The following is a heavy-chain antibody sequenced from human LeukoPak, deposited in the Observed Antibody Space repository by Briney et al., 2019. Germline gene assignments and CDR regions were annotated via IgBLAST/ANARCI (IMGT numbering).Heavy chain of an antibody. CDR2: IYYSGST. V-gene: IGHV4-39*01. CDR3: ARQRYCSSTSCYRRWFDP. Sequence: SETLSLTCTVSGGSISSSSYYWGWIRQPPGKGLEWIGSIYYSGSTYYNPSLKSLVTISVDTSKNQVSLKLSSVTAADTAVYYCARQRYCSSTSCYRRWFDPWGQGTLVTVSS. J-gene: IGHJ5*02. D-gene: IGHD2-2*02. CDR1: GGSISSSSYY.